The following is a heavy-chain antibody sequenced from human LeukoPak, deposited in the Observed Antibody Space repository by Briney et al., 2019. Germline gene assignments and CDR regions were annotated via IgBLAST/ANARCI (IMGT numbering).Heavy chain of an antibody. CDR3: AAGRNTDPEYYYYMDV. Sequence: ASVKVSCKVSGYALTELSMHWVRQAHGKGLEWMGGFDPEEGETIYAQKFQGRVTMTEDTSTDTAYMELSSLRSEDTAVYYCAAGRNTDPEYYYYMDVWGKGTTVTVSS. CDR2: FDPEEGET. J-gene: IGHJ6*03. V-gene: IGHV1-24*01. CDR1: GYALTELS.